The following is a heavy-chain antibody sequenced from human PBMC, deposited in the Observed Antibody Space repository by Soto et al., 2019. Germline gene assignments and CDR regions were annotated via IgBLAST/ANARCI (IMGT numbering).Heavy chain of an antibody. J-gene: IGHJ5*02. CDR1: GFTFSSYG. Sequence: QVQLVESGGGVVQPGRSLRLSCAASGFTFSSYGMHWVRQAPGKGLEWVAFIWYDGTNEYYAYSVKGRFTISRDNSKNTGYLQMNSLRAEDRAVYYCARDRRQCSGGRCFNWFDHWCQGTLVSVSS. D-gene: IGHD2-15*01. V-gene: IGHV3-33*01. CDR3: ARDRRQCSGGRCFNWFDH. CDR2: IWYDGTNE.